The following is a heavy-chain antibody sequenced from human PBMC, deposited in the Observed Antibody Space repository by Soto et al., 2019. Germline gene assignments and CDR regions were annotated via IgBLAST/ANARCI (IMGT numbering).Heavy chain of an antibody. Sequence: QAQLVQSGGEVKKPGASVKVSCKASGYTFVNYGITWVRQAPGQGLEWMGWISPFNGKTDYVQNFQGGRTMTTDAAATTAHMELQSLRVDDQAIYFWARLPADDDRSSGAVDGKMYYFYHMDIWGNGTTVIVSS. CDR2: ISPFNGKT. V-gene: IGHV1-18*01. D-gene: IGHD3-16*01. CDR3: ARLPADDDRSSGAVDGKMYYFYHMDI. CDR1: GYTFVNYG. J-gene: IGHJ6*03.